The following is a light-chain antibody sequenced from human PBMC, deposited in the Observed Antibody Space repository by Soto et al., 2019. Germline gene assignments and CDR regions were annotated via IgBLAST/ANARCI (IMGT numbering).Light chain of an antibody. CDR2: EVS. J-gene: IGLJ1*01. CDR1: SSDVGGYIY. Sequence: ALTQSASVSGSPGQSITISCTGTSSDVGGYIYVSWYQQHPGKAPKLMIYEVSNRPSGVSSRFSGSKSANTASLTISGLQAEDEADYYCSSYSSSNTLYVFGTGTKVTVL. CDR3: SSYSSSNTLYV. V-gene: IGLV2-14*01.